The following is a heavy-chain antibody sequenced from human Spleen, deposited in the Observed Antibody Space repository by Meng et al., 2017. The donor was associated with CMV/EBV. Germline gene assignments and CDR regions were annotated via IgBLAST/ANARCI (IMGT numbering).Heavy chain of an antibody. Sequence: SGGTFSSYAISWVRQAPGQGLEWMGGIIPIFGTANYAQKFQGRVTITTDESTSTAYMELSSLRSEDTAVYYCARDRVYYDSSGDYVEWGQGTLVTVSS. V-gene: IGHV1-69*05. CDR1: GGTFSSYA. J-gene: IGHJ4*02. CDR2: IIPIFGTA. D-gene: IGHD3-22*01. CDR3: ARDRVYYDSSGDYVE.